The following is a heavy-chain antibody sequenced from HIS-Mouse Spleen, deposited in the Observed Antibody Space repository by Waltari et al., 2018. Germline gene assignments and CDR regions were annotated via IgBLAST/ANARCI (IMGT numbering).Heavy chain of an antibody. CDR2: INNSART. V-gene: IGHV4-34*01. Sequence: QVQLQQWGAGLLKPSETLSLTCAVYGGSFSGYYWSWIRQTPGKGLEGFGEINNSARTNYNPARKSRFTISVDTSKNQFSLKLSSVTAADTAVYYCARVRTGDPSYWYFDLWGRGTLVTVSS. CDR1: GGSFSGYY. J-gene: IGHJ2*01. D-gene: IGHD7-27*01. CDR3: ARVRTGDPSYWYFDL.